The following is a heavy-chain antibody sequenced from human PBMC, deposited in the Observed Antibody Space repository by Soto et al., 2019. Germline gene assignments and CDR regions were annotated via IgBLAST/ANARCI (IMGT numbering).Heavy chain of an antibody. CDR2: ISYDGSNK. V-gene: IGHV3-30*18. J-gene: IGHJ6*02. Sequence: QPGGSLRLSCAASGFTFSSYGMHWVRQAPGKGLEWVAVISYDGSNKYYADSVKGRLTISRDNSKNTLYLQMNSLRAEDTAVYYCAKDDFGEFTLYGMDVWGQGTTVTVSS. D-gene: IGHD3-10*01. CDR3: AKDDFGEFTLYGMDV. CDR1: GFTFSSYG.